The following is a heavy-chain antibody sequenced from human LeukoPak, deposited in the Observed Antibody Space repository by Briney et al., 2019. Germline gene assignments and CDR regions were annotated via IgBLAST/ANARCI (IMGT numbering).Heavy chain of an antibody. CDR2: ICYSWST. V-gene: IGHV4-39*07. CDR3: ARGDIVVVVAATRPYYYYYMDV. J-gene: IGHJ6*03. D-gene: IGHD2-15*01. CDR1: GGSISSSSYY. Sequence: SETLSLTCTVSGGSISSSSYYWGWIRHPPGKGLEWIGSICYSWSTYYNPSLKSRVTVSVDTSKNQFSQTLRSVTAADPAVYYCARGDIVVVVAATRPYYYYYMDVWGKGTTVTISS.